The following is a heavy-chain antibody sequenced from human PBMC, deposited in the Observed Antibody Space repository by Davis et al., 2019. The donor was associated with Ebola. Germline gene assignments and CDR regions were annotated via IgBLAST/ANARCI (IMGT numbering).Heavy chain of an antibody. D-gene: IGHD1-14*01. CDR1: GFTVSSNY. CDR2: IRSKAYGGTT. Sequence: GESLKISCAASGFTVSSNYMSWVRQAPGKGLEWVGFIRSKAYGGTTEYAASVKGRFSISRDDSKSIAYLQMNSLKTEDTAVYYCTRENHKSDFFRFDYWGLGTLVTVSS. V-gene: IGHV3-49*04. CDR3: TRENHKSDFFRFDY. J-gene: IGHJ4*02.